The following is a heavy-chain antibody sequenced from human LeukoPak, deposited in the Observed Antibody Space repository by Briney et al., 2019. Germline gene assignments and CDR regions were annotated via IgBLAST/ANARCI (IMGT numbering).Heavy chain of an antibody. J-gene: IGHJ6*02. CDR2: IYHNGSP. V-gene: IGHV4-4*02. Sequence: SETLSLTCAVSGGSISSNNWWGWVRQPPGKGLEWIGEIYHNGSPNYNPSLKSRVTISVDKSRNHFSLNLSSVTAADTAVYYCARVSDYYYYGMDVWGQGTTVTVSS. CDR3: ARVSDYYYYGMDV. CDR1: GGSISSNNW.